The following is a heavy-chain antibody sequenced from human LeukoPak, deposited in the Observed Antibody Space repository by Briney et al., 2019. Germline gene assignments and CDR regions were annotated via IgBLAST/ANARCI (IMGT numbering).Heavy chain of an antibody. D-gene: IGHD6-13*01. CDR1: GGSISSGGYS. J-gene: IGHJ3*02. CDR2: IYYSGST. Sequence: SETLSLTCAVSGGSISSGGYSWSWIRQPPGKGLEWIGYIYYSGSTYYNPSLKSRVTISVDTSKNQFSLKLSSVTAADTAVYYCARGRIAAAGTGDAFDIWGQGTMVTVSS. CDR3: ARGRIAAAGTGDAFDI. V-gene: IGHV4-30-4*07.